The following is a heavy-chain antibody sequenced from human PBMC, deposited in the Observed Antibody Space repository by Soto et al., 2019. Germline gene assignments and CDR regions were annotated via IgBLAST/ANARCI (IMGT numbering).Heavy chain of an antibody. CDR1: GGSISSGGYY. J-gene: IGHJ4*02. CDR3: ARGRGDAAGTRFDY. Sequence: SETLSLTCTVSGGSISSGGYYWSWIRQHPGKGLEWIGYIYYSGSTYYNPSLKSRVTISVDTSKNQISLKVSSVTAADTAVYYCARGRGDAAGTRFDYWGQGILVTVSS. D-gene: IGHD6-13*01. V-gene: IGHV4-31*03. CDR2: IYYSGST.